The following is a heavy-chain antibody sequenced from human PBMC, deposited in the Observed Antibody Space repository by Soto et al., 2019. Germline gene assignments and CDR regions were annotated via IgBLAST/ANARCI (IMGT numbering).Heavy chain of an antibody. CDR3: ARARRYQLPLWARDNYYYYYGMDV. V-gene: IGHV1-69*05. CDR2: IIPIFGTA. Sequence: ASVKVSCKASGGTFSSYAISWVRQAPGQGLEWMGGIIPIFGTANYAQKFQGRVTMTRNTSISTAYMKLSSLRSEDTAVYYCARARRYQLPLWARDNYYYYYGMDVWGQGTTVTVSS. CDR1: GGTFSSYA. D-gene: IGHD2-2*01. J-gene: IGHJ6*02.